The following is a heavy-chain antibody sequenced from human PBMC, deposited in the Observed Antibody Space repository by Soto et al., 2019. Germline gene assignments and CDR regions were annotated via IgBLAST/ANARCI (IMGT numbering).Heavy chain of an antibody. CDR2: IYHSGST. J-gene: IGHJ4*02. D-gene: IGHD5-18*01. Sequence: SETLSLTCAVSGGSISSGGYSWSWIRQPPGKGLEWIGYIYHSGSTYYNPSLKSRVTISVDTSKNQFSLKLSSVTAADTAVYYCAIAGYSSGPVALGYSAQGTVVNVSS. CDR1: GGSISSGGYS. CDR3: AIAGYSSGPVALGY. V-gene: IGHV4-30-2*01.